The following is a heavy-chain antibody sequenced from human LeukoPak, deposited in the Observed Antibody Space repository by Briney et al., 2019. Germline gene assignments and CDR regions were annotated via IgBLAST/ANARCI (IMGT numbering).Heavy chain of an antibody. V-gene: IGHV1-69*13. J-gene: IGHJ6*02. CDR3: ARAQYSNYEYYYGMDV. D-gene: IGHD4-11*01. CDR1: GGTFSSYA. CDR2: IIPIFGTA. Sequence: GASVTVSCKASGGTFSSYAISWVRQAPGQGLEWMGGIIPIFGTANYAQKFQGRVTITADESTSTAYMELSSLRSEDTAVYYCARAQYSNYEYYYGMDVWGQGTTVTVSS.